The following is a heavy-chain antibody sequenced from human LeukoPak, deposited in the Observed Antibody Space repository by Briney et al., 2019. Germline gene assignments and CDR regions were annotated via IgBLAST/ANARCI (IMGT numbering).Heavy chain of an antibody. CDR2: ISSSSSYI. V-gene: IGHV3-21*04. D-gene: IGHD3-10*01. J-gene: IGHJ4*02. CDR3: ARVPYGSGTHFADY. Sequence: GGSLRLSCAASGFTFSSYSMNWVRQAPGKGLEWVSSISSSSSYIYYADSVKGRFTISRDNAKNSLYLQMNSLRAEDTAVYYCARVPYGSGTHFADYWGQGTLVTVSS. CDR1: GFTFSSYS.